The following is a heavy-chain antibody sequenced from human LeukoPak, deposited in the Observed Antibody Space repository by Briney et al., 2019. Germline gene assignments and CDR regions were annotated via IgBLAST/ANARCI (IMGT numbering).Heavy chain of an antibody. CDR3: AKARVYDFWSGYFFDY. CDR2: ISGSGGSA. D-gene: IGHD3-3*01. V-gene: IGHV3-23*01. CDR1: GFTFSSYA. Sequence: GGSLRLSCAASGFTFSSYAMSWVRQAPGKGLEWVSAISGSGGSAYYADSVKGRFTISRDNSKNTLYLQMNSLRAEDTAVYYCAKARVYDFWSGYFFDYWGQGTLVTVSS. J-gene: IGHJ4*02.